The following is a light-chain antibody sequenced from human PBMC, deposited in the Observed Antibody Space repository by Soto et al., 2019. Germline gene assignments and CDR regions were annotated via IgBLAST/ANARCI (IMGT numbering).Light chain of an antibody. CDR1: SSDVGGYNY. CDR3: SSSTSTTTLDV. CDR2: EVT. Sequence: QSALTQPASVSGSPGQSLTISCAGTSSDVGGYNYVSWYQQHPGKAPKLIIYEVTNRPSGVSNRFSGSKSGNTASLTISGLQAEDEADCYCSSSTSTTTLDVFGTGTKVTVL. J-gene: IGLJ1*01. V-gene: IGLV2-14*01.